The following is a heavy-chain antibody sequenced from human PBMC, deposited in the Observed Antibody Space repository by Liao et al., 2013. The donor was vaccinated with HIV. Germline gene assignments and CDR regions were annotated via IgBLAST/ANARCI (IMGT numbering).Heavy chain of an antibody. CDR2: IHYSGST. CDR3: ARGPDYDNSWSTRAVFDS. J-gene: IGHJ4*02. D-gene: IGHD4-11*01. CDR1: GGSISSYF. V-gene: IGHV4-59*01. Sequence: QVQLQESGPGLLKPSETLSLTCTLSGGSISSYFWSWIRQPPGKGLEWIGNIHYSGSTNYGPSLKSRITISVDTSKNLFSLKVSSVTAADTAVYYCARGPDYDNSWSTRAVFDSWGQGTLVTVSS.